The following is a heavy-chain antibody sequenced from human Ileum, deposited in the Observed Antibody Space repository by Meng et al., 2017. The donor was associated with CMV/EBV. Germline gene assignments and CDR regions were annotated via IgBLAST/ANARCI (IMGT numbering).Heavy chain of an antibody. D-gene: IGHD4-11*01. J-gene: IGHJ4*01. V-gene: IGHV3-74*01. CDR2: LTRDERT. CDR1: GFTFSTSW. Sequence: GESLKISCVTSGFTFSTSWMHWVRRVPGKGLLWVSRLTRDERTDYADSATGRFTISRDDATSTLYLHMNSLRAEDTAVYYCARDGDYKLDYWGQGTLVTVSS. CDR3: ARDGDYKLDY.